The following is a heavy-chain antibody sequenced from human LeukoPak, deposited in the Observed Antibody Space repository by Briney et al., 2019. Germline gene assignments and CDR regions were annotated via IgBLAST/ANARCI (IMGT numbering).Heavy chain of an antibody. J-gene: IGHJ6*02. CDR1: GYSFPSQW. Sequence: GESLKISCKGCGYSFPSQWIVWVRQMPGKGLEWMGIIYPGDSDTIYSPSFQGRVTISADKSVTTAYLQWSSLKASDTAMYYCARRSASGGGYGLDLWGQGTTVTVSS. CDR2: IYPGDSDT. V-gene: IGHV5-51*01. D-gene: IGHD3-10*01. CDR3: ARRSASGGGYGLDL.